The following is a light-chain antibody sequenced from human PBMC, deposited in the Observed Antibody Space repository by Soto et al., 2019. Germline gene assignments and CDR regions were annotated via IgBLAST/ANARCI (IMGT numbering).Light chain of an antibody. J-gene: IGLJ2*01. CDR2: DVS. V-gene: IGLV2-14*03. Sequence: QSALTQPASVSGSPGQSITFSCTGTSSDVGNYNYVSWYQQHPGKAPKLMIYDVSNRPSGVSNRFSGSKSDNTASLTISGLQAEDEADYYCSSYTSRSTVVFGGGTKLTVL. CDR1: SSDVGNYNY. CDR3: SSYTSRSTVV.